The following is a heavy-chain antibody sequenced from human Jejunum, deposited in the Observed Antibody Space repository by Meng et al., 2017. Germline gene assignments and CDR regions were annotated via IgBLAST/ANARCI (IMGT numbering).Heavy chain of an antibody. CDR3: ARDTAGFGP. J-gene: IGHJ5*02. CDR2: IFYSGTT. V-gene: IGHV4-39*07. Sequence: QRQLQESGPGLGKPSETLSLTCAVSGGSISTAGYYWGWIRQSPGKGLEWIGSIFYSGTTYYNPSLKSRVTISIDTSKNQFSLKMNSVTAADTAVYYCARDTAGFGPWGQGTLVTVSS. CDR1: GGSISTAGYY. D-gene: IGHD6-13*01.